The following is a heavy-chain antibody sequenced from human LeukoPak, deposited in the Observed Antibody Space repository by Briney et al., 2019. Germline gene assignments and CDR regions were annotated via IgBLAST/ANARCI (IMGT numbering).Heavy chain of an antibody. CDR3: ARAIGRSSSTGSGY. CDR1: GYTFTSYG. D-gene: IGHD6-6*01. Sequence: ASEKVSCKASGYTFTSYGISWVRQAPGQGLEWMGWMNPNSGNTGYAQKFQGRVTMTRNTSISTAYMELSSLRSEDTAVYYCARAIGRSSSTGSGYWGQGTLVTVSS. V-gene: IGHV1-8*02. J-gene: IGHJ4*02. CDR2: MNPNSGNT.